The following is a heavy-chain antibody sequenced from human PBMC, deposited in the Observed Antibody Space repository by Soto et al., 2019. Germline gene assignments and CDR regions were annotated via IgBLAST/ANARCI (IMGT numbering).Heavy chain of an antibody. CDR1: AFTFNTYW. CDR2: IKHDGSED. J-gene: IGHJ3*02. D-gene: IGHD2-15*01. CDR3: ARSLGWRDTFDI. V-gene: IGHV3-7*01. Sequence: GSLRLSCAASAFTFNTYWMSWVRQAPGKGLEWVANIKHDGSEDYYVDSVRGRFTISRDNAKNSLYLQMNSLRAEDTAVYYCARSLGWRDTFDIWGQGAMVTVSS.